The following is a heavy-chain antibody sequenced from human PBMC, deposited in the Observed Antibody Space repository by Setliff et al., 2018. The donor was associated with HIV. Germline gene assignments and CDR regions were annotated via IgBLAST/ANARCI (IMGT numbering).Heavy chain of an antibody. Sequence: ASVKVSCKASGYTLTRYDINWVRQAPGQGLEWMAWMNPQSGDTGYAQKFQDRVTVTGNTSINTAYMELSSLRSDDTAVYYCARTALHYYDSSGYLDNWGQGTLVTVSS. CDR2: MNPQSGDT. V-gene: IGHV1-8*01. CDR1: GYTLTRYD. CDR3: ARTALHYYDSSGYLDN. D-gene: IGHD3-22*01. J-gene: IGHJ4*03.